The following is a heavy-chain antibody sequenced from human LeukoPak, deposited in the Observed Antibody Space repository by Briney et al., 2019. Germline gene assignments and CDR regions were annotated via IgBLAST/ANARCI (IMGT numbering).Heavy chain of an antibody. CDR3: ARDHVVDGLVFDY. J-gene: IGHJ4*02. CDR2: ENQDGSDK. D-gene: IGHD2-15*01. CDR1: GFTFRSHW. V-gene: IGHV3-7*01. Sequence: GGSLRLSCAAAGFTFRSHWMSWIRQAPGKGLVWVANENQDGSDKQYVDSVKGRFTISRDNAKNSLYLQMDSLRAEDTGLYYCARDHVVDGLVFDYWGQGALVTVSS.